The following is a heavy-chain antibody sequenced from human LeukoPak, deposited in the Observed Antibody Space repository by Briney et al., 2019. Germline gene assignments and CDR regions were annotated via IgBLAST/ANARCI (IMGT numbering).Heavy chain of an antibody. CDR3: AREDSYSGVVP. V-gene: IGHV4-59*01. CDR2: IYYSGST. Sequence: SETLSLTCTVSGGPISSYYWSWIRQPPGKGLEWIGYIYYSGSTNYNPSLKSRVTISVDTSKNQFSLKLSSVTAADTAVYYCAREDSYSGVVPWGQGTLVTVSS. CDR1: GGPISSYY. D-gene: IGHD3-3*01. J-gene: IGHJ5*02.